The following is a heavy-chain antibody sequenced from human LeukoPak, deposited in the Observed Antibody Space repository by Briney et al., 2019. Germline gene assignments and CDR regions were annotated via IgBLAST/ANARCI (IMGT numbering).Heavy chain of an antibody. D-gene: IGHD1-7*01. CDR3: ARLAGTFYYYYYMDV. V-gene: IGHV4-39*01. CDR1: GGSISSSSYY. J-gene: IGHJ6*03. CDR2: IYYSGST. Sequence: SETLSLTCTVPGGSISSSSYYWGWIRQPPGKGLEWIGSIYYSGSTYYNPSLKSRVTISVDTSKNQFSLKLSSVTAADTAVYYCARLAGTFYYYYYMDVWGKGTTVTVSS.